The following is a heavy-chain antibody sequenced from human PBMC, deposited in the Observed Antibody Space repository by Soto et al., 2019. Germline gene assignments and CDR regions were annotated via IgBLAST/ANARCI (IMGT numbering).Heavy chain of an antibody. V-gene: IGHV3-33*08. J-gene: IGHJ3*02. Sequence: PGGSLRLSCAASGFTFSSYGMHWVRRAPGKGLEWVAVIWYDGSNKYYADSVKGRFTISRDNSKNTLYMQMNSLRAEDTAVYYCATEGRDSSGYYFLYAFDIWGQGTMVTVSS. CDR2: IWYDGSNK. D-gene: IGHD3-22*01. CDR1: GFTFSSYG. CDR3: ATEGRDSSGYYFLYAFDI.